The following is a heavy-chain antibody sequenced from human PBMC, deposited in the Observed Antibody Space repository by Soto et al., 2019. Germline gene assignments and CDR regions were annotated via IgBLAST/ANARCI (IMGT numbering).Heavy chain of an antibody. J-gene: IGHJ4*02. CDR2: TRNKANSYTT. D-gene: IGHD3-10*01. CDR3: VRTSHYGSGTWNFDF. CDR1: GFTLSDNY. Sequence: EVQLVESGGGLVQPGGSLRLSCAGSGFTLSDNYMDWVRQAPGKGLEWVGRTRNKANSYTTEYAASVKGRFTVSRDESMNSLHLQMNSLKTEDTAVYYCVRTSHYGSGTWNFDFWGQGTVVTVSS. V-gene: IGHV3-72*01.